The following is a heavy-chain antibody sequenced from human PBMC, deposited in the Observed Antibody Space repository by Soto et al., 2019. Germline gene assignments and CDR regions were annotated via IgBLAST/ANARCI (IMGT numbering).Heavy chain of an antibody. CDR1: GGSISSGGYY. D-gene: IGHD3-9*01. CDR3: ARGDYDILTGPYYFDY. J-gene: IGHJ4*02. V-gene: IGHV4-31*03. Sequence: QVQLQESGPGLVKPSQTLSLTCTVSGGSISSGGYYWRWIRQHPGKGLEWIGYIYYSGSTYYNPSRKSRVTISVDPSKNQFDLNLSSVTAADTAVYYCARGDYDILTGPYYFDYWCQGTLVTASS. CDR2: IYYSGST.